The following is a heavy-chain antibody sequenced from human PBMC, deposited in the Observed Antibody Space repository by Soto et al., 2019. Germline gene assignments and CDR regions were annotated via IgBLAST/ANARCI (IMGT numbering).Heavy chain of an antibody. CDR3: ARGVDAGVDV. CDR2: MSPNSGAT. D-gene: IGHD1-1*01. J-gene: IGHJ6*02. Sequence: QVQLVQSGAEVTKPGASVKVSCKASGYTFTTYDINWVRQATGQGLEWLGWMSPNSGATGNAQKFQGRVTMTRDASMPTAYMELSNLGSEDTAMYYCARGVDAGVDVWGQGTTVTVSS. V-gene: IGHV1-8*01. CDR1: GYTFTTYD.